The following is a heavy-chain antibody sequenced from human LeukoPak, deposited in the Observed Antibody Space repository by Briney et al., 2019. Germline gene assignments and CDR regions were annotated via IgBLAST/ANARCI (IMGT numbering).Heavy chain of an antibody. CDR1: RFTLSGYW. CDR3: ARGGSGRKYYYMDV. J-gene: IGHJ6*03. Sequence: GGSLRLSCAASRFTLSGYWMSWVRQAPGKGLEWVANIYRDGSEKYYEDSVKGRFTISRDNAKNSLYLQMNSLGVDDTAVYYCARGGSGRKYYYMDVWGKGTTVTVSS. D-gene: IGHD1-26*01. CDR2: IYRDGSEK. V-gene: IGHV3-7*04.